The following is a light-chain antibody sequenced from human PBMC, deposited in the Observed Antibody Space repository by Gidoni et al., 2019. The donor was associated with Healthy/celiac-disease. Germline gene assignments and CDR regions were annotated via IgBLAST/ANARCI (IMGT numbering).Light chain of an antibody. J-gene: IGLJ1*01. CDR2: GNS. V-gene: IGLV1-40*01. Sequence: QSVLTQPPSLSGAPGQRVTISCTGSSSNIGAGYDVHWYQQLPGTAPKLLIYGNSNRPSGVPDRFSGSKSSTSASLAITGLQAEDEADYYCQSYDSSLSGYVFGTGTKVTVL. CDR1: SSNIGAGYD. CDR3: QSYDSSLSGYV.